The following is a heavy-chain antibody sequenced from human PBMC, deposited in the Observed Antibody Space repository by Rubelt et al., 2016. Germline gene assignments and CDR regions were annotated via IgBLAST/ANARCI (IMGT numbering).Heavy chain of an antibody. D-gene: IGHD3-10*01. V-gene: IGHV1-18*01. CDR3: ARDPLPVRGVIMTPTH. CDR1: GYTFTSYG. J-gene: IGHJ4*02. CDR2: ISAYNGNT. Sequence: QVQLVQSGAEVKKPGASVKVSCKASGYTFTSYGISWVRQAPGQGLEWMGWISAYNGNTNYAQKLQGVVTMTPDTSTRTAYMELRSLRSDDTAVYYCARDPLPVRGVIMTPTHWGQGTLVTVSS.